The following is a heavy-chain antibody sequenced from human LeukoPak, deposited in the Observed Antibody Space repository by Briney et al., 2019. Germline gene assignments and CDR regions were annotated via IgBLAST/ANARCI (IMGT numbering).Heavy chain of an antibody. J-gene: IGHJ4*02. CDR1: GFILDDYG. CDR3: ARAIASSACASRH. CDR2: INWNGGST. D-gene: IGHD6-25*01. Sequence: GGSLRLSCATSGFILDDYGMSWVRQAPGKGLEWVSGINWNGGSTKYADSVKGRFTISRDNAKNSLYLQMNSLRAEDTALYYCARAIASSACASRHWGQGTLVTVSS. V-gene: IGHV3-20*04.